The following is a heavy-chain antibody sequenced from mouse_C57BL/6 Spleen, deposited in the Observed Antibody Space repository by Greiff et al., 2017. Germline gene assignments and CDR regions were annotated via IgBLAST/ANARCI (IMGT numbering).Heavy chain of an antibody. CDR1: GYTFTDYN. D-gene: IGHD2-3*01. Sequence: EVQGVESGPELVKPGASVKIPCKASGYTFTDYNMDWVKQSHGKSLEWIGDINPNNGGTIYNQKFKGKATLTVDKSSSTAYMELRSLTSEDTAVYYCARSGDGYLYYFDYWGQGTTLTVSS. CDR2: INPNNGGT. V-gene: IGHV1-18*01. CDR3: ARSGDGYLYYFDY. J-gene: IGHJ2*01.